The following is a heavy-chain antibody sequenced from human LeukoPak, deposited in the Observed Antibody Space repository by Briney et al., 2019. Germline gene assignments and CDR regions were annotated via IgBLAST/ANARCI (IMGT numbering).Heavy chain of an antibody. CDR1: GFMFSSYG. D-gene: IGHD5-24*01. Sequence: GRSLRLSCAASGFMFSSYGMHWVRQAPGKGLEWVAVISHDGSDDFYAESVKGRFTISRDNSKNTLYLEMNSLRAEDTAVYHCAKDLERWLQLRAFDIWGQGTMVTVSS. CDR2: ISHDGSDD. V-gene: IGHV3-30*18. J-gene: IGHJ3*02. CDR3: AKDLERWLQLRAFDI.